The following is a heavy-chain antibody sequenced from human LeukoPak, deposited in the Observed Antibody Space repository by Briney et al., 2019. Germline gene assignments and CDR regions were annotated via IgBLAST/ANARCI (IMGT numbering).Heavy chain of an antibody. V-gene: IGHV1-18*01. CDR3: ARDYDYVWGSYRYVHSDY. CDR1: GYTFTNYG. CDR2: FSAYNENT. D-gene: IGHD3-16*02. Sequence: GASLKVSCRASGYTFTNYGISGVRQAPGQGLEWLGWFSAYNENTNSPQKLQGRVTMTTDTSTSTAYMELRGLRSDDTAVYYCARDYDYVWGSYRYVHSDYWGQGTLVTVSS. J-gene: IGHJ4*02.